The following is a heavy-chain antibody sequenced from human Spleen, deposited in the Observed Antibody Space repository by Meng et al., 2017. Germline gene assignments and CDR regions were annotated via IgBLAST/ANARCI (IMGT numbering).Heavy chain of an antibody. CDR3: ARDRSSWYGYYYGMDV. CDR2: MTASGDST. V-gene: IGHV3-53*01. J-gene: IGHJ6*02. CDR1: GFTVSSNY. D-gene: IGHD6-13*01. Sequence: GGSLRLSCAASGFTVSSNYMSWVRQAPGKGLEWVSGMTASGDSTYYADSVKGRFTISRDNSKNTLYLQMNSLRAEDTAVYYCARDRSSWYGYYYGMDVWGQGTTVTVSS.